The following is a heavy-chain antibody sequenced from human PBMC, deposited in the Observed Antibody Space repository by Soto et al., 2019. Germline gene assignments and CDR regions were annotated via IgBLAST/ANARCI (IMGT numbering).Heavy chain of an antibody. V-gene: IGHV3-23*01. Sequence: EVQLLEAGGGLVQPGGSLRLSCTASGFTFSDHAMTWVRQAPGKGLEWLSGISGGGSGAYYADSVQGRFTVSIAHSNNTMFVEMDSLRVADTAVCSCGLGLWWYTHGGQGTLVTVSS. CDR3: GLGLWWYTH. CDR1: GFTFSDHA. CDR2: ISGGGSGA. J-gene: IGHJ4*02. D-gene: IGHD2-15*01.